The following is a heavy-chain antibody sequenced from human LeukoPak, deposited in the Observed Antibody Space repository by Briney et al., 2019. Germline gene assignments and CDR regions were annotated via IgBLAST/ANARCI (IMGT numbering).Heavy chain of an antibody. CDR2: ISGSGGST. Sequence: GGSLRLSCAASGFTFSSYAMSWVRQAPGKGLEWVSDISGSGGSTYYADSVKGRFTISRDNSKTTVYLQMNSLKADDTAVYYCVKEGPRVHFDYWGQGTLVTVSS. V-gene: IGHV3-23*01. J-gene: IGHJ4*02. CDR3: VKEGPRVHFDY. CDR1: GFTFSSYA.